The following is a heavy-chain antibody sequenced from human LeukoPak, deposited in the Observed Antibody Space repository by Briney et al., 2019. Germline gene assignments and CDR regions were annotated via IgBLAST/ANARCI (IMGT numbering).Heavy chain of an antibody. V-gene: IGHV1-18*01. CDR1: GYAFTSYG. Sequence: GASVKVSCKASGYAFTSYGISWVRQAPGQGLEWMGWSSGNDGNTNYAQNLQGRVTVTTDTSTSTAYMELRSLRSDDTAVYFCARDLEMATTLYWYFDLWGRGTLVTVSS. CDR3: ARDLEMATTLYWYFDL. J-gene: IGHJ2*01. D-gene: IGHD5-24*01. CDR2: SSGNDGNT.